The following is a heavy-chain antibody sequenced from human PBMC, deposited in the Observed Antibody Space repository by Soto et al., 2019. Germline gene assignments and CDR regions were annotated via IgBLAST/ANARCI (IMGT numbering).Heavy chain of an antibody. J-gene: IGHJ5*02. Sequence: QVQLQESGPGLVKPSQTLSLTCTVSGGSISSGDYYWSWIRQPPGKGLEWIGYIYYSGSTYYNPSLKSRVTISVDTSKNQFSLKLSSVTAADTAVYYCARADVLRFLEWLPPRGFDPWGQGTLVTVSS. V-gene: IGHV4-30-4*01. CDR3: ARADVLRFLEWLPPRGFDP. CDR1: GGSISSGDYY. D-gene: IGHD3-3*01. CDR2: IYYSGST.